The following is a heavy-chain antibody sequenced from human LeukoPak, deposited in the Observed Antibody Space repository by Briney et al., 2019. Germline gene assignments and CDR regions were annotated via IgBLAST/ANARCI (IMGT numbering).Heavy chain of an antibody. CDR2: IYYSGST. CDR3: ARGGPYDPFDY. D-gene: IGHD3-3*01. V-gene: IGHV4-59*01. Sequence: SETLSLTCTVSGGSISSYYWSWIRQPPGKGLEWIGYIYYSGSTNYNPSLKSRVTISVDTSKNQFSLKLSSVTAADTAVYYCARGGPYDPFDYWGQGTLVTVSS. J-gene: IGHJ4*02. CDR1: GGSISSYY.